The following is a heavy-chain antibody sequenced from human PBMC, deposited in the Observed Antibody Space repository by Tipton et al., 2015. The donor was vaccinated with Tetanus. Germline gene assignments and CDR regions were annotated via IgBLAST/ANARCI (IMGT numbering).Heavy chain of an antibody. Sequence: SLRLSCAASEFTSSISSMSWVRQAPGKGLEWLSAITTGGGSTYYADSVKGRFTISSGTSKNTLNLQMTSLRAEDTAICFCTKDRSGPSPYWGQGTQITVSS. CDR1: EFTSSISS. CDR3: TKDRSGPSPY. D-gene: IGHD1-26*01. V-gene: IGHV3-23*01. CDR2: ITTGGGST. J-gene: IGHJ4*02.